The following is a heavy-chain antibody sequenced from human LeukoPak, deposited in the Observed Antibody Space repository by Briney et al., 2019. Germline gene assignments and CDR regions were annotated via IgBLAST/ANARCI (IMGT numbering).Heavy chain of an antibody. CDR1: GGSISSYY. CDR3: ARSGYSYGTGYYFDY. V-gene: IGHV4-59*08. D-gene: IGHD5-18*01. CDR2: IYSSGNT. J-gene: IGHJ4*02. Sequence: SETLSLTCTVSGGSISSYYWSWIRQPPGKGLEWIGYIYSSGNTNYNPSLKSRVTISVDTSKNQFSLKLGSVTAADTAVFYCARSGYSYGTGYYFDYWGQGTLVTVSS.